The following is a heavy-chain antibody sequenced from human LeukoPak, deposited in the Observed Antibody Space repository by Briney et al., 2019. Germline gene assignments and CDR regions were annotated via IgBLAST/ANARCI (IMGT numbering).Heavy chain of an antibody. J-gene: IGHJ3*02. CDR3: ARLPTGAYCGGDCYPAAFDI. D-gene: IGHD2-21*02. CDR2: IYYSGST. V-gene: IGHV4-59*01. Sequence: SETLSLTCTVSGGSISSYYWSWIRQPPGKGLDWIGYIYYSGSTNYNPSLKSRVTISVDTSKNQFSLKLSSVTAADPAVYYCARLPTGAYCGGDCYPAAFDIWGQGTMVTVSS. CDR1: GGSISSYY.